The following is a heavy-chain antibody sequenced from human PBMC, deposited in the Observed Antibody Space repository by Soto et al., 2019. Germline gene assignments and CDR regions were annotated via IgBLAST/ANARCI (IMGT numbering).Heavy chain of an antibody. CDR1: GYTFTSYG. CDR2: ISAYNGNT. J-gene: IGHJ3*02. Sequence: QVQLVQSGAEVKKPGASVKVSCKASGYTFTSYGISWVRQAPGQGLEWMGWISAYNGNTNYAQKLQGRVTMTTDTSKSTAYMELRSMRSDDTAVYYCAREAPIMITFVGGDAFDIWGQGTMVTVSS. CDR3: AREAPIMITFVGGDAFDI. D-gene: IGHD3-16*01. V-gene: IGHV1-18*01.